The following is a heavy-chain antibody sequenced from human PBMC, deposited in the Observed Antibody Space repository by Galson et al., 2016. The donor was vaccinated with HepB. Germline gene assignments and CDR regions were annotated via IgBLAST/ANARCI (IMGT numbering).Heavy chain of an antibody. D-gene: IGHD3-10*01. CDR2: LDWDDDK. J-gene: IGHJ4*02. Sequence: PALVKPTQTLTLTCVFSGFSLDTREMTVGWIRQPPGKALEWLARLDWDDDKVYNSLLETRLTVPKDTTRNQVVLSMTNMDPVDTATYYCARLRMGSGVRAFDYWGRGLFVTVSA. CDR1: GFSLDTREMT. CDR3: ARLRMGSGVRAFDY. V-gene: IGHV2-70*04.